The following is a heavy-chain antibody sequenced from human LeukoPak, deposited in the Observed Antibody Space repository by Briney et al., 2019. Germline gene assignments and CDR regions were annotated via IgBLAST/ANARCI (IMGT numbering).Heavy chain of an antibody. J-gene: IGHJ4*02. V-gene: IGHV4-39*07. CDR1: GGSISSGGYY. Sequence: PSETLSLTCTVSGGSISSGGYYWSWIRQPPGKGLEWIGEINHSGSTNYNPSLKSRVTISVDTSKNQFSLKLSSVTAADTAVYYCASSKRDSGSYYRRTTFFDYWGQGTLATVSS. CDR2: INHSGST. D-gene: IGHD1-26*01. CDR3: ASSKRDSGSYYRRTTFFDY.